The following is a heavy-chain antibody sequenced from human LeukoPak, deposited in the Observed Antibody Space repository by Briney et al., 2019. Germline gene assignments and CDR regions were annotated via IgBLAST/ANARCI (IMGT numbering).Heavy chain of an antibody. J-gene: IGHJ4*02. D-gene: IGHD3-16*01. V-gene: IGHV3-23*01. CDR3: ATDWGGY. CDR1: GFTFSSYA. Sequence: PGGSLRLSCAASGFTFSSYAMSWVRQAPGKGLEWVSAISGSGGSTYYADSVKGRFSVSTENSKTTLYLQMNSLRVEDTAVYYCATDWGGYWGQGTLVTVSS. CDR2: ISGSGGST.